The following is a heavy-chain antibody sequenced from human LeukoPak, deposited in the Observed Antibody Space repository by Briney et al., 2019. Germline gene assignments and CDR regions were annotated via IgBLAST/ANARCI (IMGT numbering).Heavy chain of an antibody. Sequence: GASVKVSCKASGYTFTSYDINWVRQATGQGLEWMGWMNPNSGNTGYAQKFQGRVTMTRNTSMSTAYMELSSLRSEDTAVYYCARGLRMVAAANGYWGQGTLVTVSS. CDR1: GYTFTSYD. J-gene: IGHJ4*02. D-gene: IGHD2-15*01. CDR3: ARGLRMVAAANGY. CDR2: MNPNSGNT. V-gene: IGHV1-8*01.